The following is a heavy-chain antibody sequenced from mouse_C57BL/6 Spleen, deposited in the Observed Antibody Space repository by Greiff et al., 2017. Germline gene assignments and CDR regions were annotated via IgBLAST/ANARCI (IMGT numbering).Heavy chain of an antibody. CDR2: ISSGGSYT. V-gene: IGHV5-6*01. CDR1: GFTFSNYG. D-gene: IGHD4-1*01. J-gene: IGHJ4*01. CDR3: ARELGRGDYYAMDY. Sequence: EVHLVESGGDLVKPGGSLKLSCAASGFTFSNYGMSWVRQTPDKRLEWVATISSGGSYTYYPDSVKGRFPISRDNAKNTLFRQMSSLKSDDTAMYYCARELGRGDYYAMDYWGQGTSVTVSS.